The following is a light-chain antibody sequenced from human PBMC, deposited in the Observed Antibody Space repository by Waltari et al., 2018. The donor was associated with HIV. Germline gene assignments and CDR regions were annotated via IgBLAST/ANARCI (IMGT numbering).Light chain of an antibody. CDR1: SSNYGAGDS. V-gene: IGLV1-40*01. J-gene: IGLJ2*01. CDR2: GNS. CDR3: QSYDSNLSGL. Sequence: QSALTQPPSVSAAPGHRVSISCTGTSSNYGAGDSVLCNQQVPGRAPKVVIYGNSNRPSGVPDRFSGSKSGSSASLVITGLQSEDEADYYCQSYDSNLSGLFGGGTKVTVL.